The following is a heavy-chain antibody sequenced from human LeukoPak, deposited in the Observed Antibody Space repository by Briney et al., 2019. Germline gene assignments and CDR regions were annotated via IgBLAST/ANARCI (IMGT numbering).Heavy chain of an antibody. CDR2: INHKSGGT. CDR3: ASNSRYDILTGYKYYYYYYMDV. D-gene: IGHD3-9*01. CDR1: GHTSTGQY. V-gene: IGHV1-2*02. J-gene: IGHJ6*03. Sequence: ASVKVSCKASGHTSTGQYIHWVRQAPGQGLEWMGWINHKSGGTNYAQKFQGRVTMTRDTSISTAYMELSRLRFDDTAVYYCASNSRYDILTGYKYYYYYYMDVWGKGTTVTVSS.